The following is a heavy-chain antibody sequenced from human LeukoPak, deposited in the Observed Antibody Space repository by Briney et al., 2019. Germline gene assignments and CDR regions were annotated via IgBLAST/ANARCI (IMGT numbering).Heavy chain of an antibody. D-gene: IGHD2-8*01. Sequence: ASVKVSCKVSGYTLTELFMHWVRQAPGKGLEWMGGFDPEDGETIYAQKFQGRVTMTEDTSTDTAYMELSSLRSEDTAVYYCAQYCTNGVCRYYFDYWGQGTLVTVSS. V-gene: IGHV1-24*01. CDR1: GYTLTELF. J-gene: IGHJ4*02. CDR2: FDPEDGET. CDR3: AQYCTNGVCRYYFDY.